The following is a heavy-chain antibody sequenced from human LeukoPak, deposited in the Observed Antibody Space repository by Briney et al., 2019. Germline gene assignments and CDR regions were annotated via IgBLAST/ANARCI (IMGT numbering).Heavy chain of an antibody. CDR1: GYTFTSYG. V-gene: IGHV1-46*01. Sequence: ASVKVSCKASGYTFTSYGISWVRQAPGQGLEWMGIINPSGGSTNYAQKFQGRVTMTRDTSTSTVYMELSSLRSEDTAVYYCARDPDLVAHSYYYMDFWGQGTTVTVSS. CDR2: INPSGGST. D-gene: IGHD5-12*01. J-gene: IGHJ6*03. CDR3: ARDPDLVAHSYYYMDF.